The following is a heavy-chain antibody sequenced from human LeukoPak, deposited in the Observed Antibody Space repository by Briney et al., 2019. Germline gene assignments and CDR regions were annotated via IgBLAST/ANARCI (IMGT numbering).Heavy chain of an antibody. Sequence: SETLSLTCAVYGGSFSGYYWSWIRQPPGKGLEWIGEINHSGSTNYNPSLKNRVTISVDTSKNQFSLKLSSVTAADTAVYYCARGDIVVVVAAKTSGYFDYWGQGTLVTVSS. V-gene: IGHV4-34*01. J-gene: IGHJ4*02. CDR3: ARGDIVVVVAAKTSGYFDY. D-gene: IGHD2-15*01. CDR2: INHSGST. CDR1: GGSFSGYY.